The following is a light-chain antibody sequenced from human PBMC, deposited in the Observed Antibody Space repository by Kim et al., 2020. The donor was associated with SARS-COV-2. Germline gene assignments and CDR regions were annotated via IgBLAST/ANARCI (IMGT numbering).Light chain of an antibody. Sequence: GPATPTSGPGTRSACDAYAYVSLSQQHPGQAPDVLIYDVSPRPSGVSTRFSASKSGNTASLTISGLQAEDEADYYCSSYTSSSTWVFGGGTQLTVL. V-gene: IGLV2-14*03. CDR3: SSYTSSSTWV. CDR2: DVS. CDR1: RSACDAYAY. J-gene: IGLJ3*02.